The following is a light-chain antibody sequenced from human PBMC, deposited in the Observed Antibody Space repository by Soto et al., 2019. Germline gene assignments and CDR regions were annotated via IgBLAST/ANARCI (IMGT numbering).Light chain of an antibody. J-gene: IGKJ4*01. V-gene: IGKV3-20*01. CDR3: QQYGSSLT. Sequence: EIVLTQSPATLSLSPGERATLSCRASQSVRSYLAWYQQKPGQAPRLLIYGASSRATGIPDRFSGSGSGTDFTLTISRLEPEDFAVYYCQQYGSSLTFGGGTKGDIK. CDR2: GAS. CDR1: QSVRSY.